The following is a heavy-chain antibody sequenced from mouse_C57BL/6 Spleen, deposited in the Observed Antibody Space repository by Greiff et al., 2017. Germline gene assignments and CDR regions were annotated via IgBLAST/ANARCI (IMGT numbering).Heavy chain of an antibody. D-gene: IGHD4-1*01. V-gene: IGHV5-4*01. J-gene: IGHJ2*01. Sequence: EVQGVESGGGLVKPGGSLKLSCAASGFTFSSYAMSWVRQTPEKRLEWVATISDGGSYTYYPDNVKGRITISRDNAKNNLYLQRSHLKSEDTARYYCARDGNLYYFDYWGQGTTLTVSA. CDR2: ISDGGSYT. CDR1: GFTFSSYA. CDR3: ARDGNLYYFDY.